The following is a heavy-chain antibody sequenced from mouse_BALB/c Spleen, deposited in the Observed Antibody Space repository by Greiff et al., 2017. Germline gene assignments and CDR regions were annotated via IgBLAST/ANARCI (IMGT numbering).Heavy chain of an antibody. CDR3: ARYYYAMDY. CDR1: GFTFSSYG. J-gene: IGHJ4*01. V-gene: IGHV5-6-3*01. CDR2: INSNGGST. Sequence: DVHLVESGGGLVQPGGSLKLSCAASGFTFSSYGMSWVRQTPDKRLELVATINSNGGSTYYPDSVKGRFTISRDNAKNTLYLQMSSLKSEDTAMYYCARYYYAMDYWGQGTSVTVSS.